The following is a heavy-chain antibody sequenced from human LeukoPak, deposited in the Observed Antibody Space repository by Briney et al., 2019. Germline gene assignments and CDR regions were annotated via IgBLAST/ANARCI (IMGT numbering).Heavy chain of an antibody. V-gene: IGHV4-4*09. CDR2: IDTKGET. Sequence: SETLSLTCTVSGVSMSAYQWSWVRQSPEKGLEWIGCIDTKGETSYNPSLKSRVTTSVDTSKSQFSLRLTSVTAADTAVYYCATSNDAKIAPFDHWGQGAPVTVSS. J-gene: IGHJ4*02. D-gene: IGHD2-21*01. CDR1: GVSMSAYQ. CDR3: ATSNDAKIAPFDH.